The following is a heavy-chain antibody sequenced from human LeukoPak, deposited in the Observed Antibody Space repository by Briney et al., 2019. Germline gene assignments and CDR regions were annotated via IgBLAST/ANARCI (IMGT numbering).Heavy chain of an antibody. J-gene: IGHJ4*02. Sequence: QPGGSLRLSCAASGSTFSSYGMHWVRQAPGKGLEWVAFIRYDGSNKYYADSVKGRFTISRDNSKNTLYLQMNSLRAEDTAEYYCAKGTLLKGTVDYWGQGTLGTVSS. CDR1: GSTFSSYG. CDR3: AKGTLLKGTVDY. CDR2: IRYDGSNK. D-gene: IGHD1-1*01. V-gene: IGHV3-30*02.